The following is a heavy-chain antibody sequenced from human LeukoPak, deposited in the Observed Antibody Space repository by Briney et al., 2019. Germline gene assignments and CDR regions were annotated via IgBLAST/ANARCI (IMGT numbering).Heavy chain of an antibody. J-gene: IGHJ4*02. Sequence: SETLSLTCIVSADAITSHFYWGWIRQSPGEGGKGLEWIASVYHSGAEYVNPSLKSRVATSVDTSKSQFYLTLTSVTAADTAVYFCARASFASGSYYFDLWGPGTLITVSS. CDR2: VYHSGAE. V-gene: IGHV4-38-2*02. D-gene: IGHD3-10*01. CDR3: ARASFASGSYYFDL. CDR1: ADAITSHFY.